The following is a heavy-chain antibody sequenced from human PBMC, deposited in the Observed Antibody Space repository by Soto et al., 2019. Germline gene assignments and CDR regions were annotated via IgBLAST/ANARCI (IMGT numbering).Heavy chain of an antibody. Sequence: EVQLLESGGGLVQPGGSLRLSCAASGFTFSSYAMSWVRQAPGKGLEWVSAISGSGGSTYYADSVKGRFTISRDNSKNTLYLQMNSLRAEDTAVYYCAKDLIVGATGPAADFDYWGQGTLVTVSS. CDR2: ISGSGGST. J-gene: IGHJ4*02. V-gene: IGHV3-23*01. D-gene: IGHD1-26*01. CDR1: GFTFSSYA. CDR3: AKDLIVGATGPAADFDY.